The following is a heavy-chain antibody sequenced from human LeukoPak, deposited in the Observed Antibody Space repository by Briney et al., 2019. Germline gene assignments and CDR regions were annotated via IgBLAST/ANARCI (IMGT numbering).Heavy chain of an antibody. CDR1: GFTFSRFS. CDR2: ISSSSSYI. CDR3: ALVGATSWAPFDY. Sequence: PGGSLRLSCAVSGFTFSRFSMTWVRQVPGKGLEWVSSISSSSSYIYYRDSVKGRFTISRDNAKNSLYLQMHSLRAEDTAVYYCALVGATSWAPFDYWGQGTLVTVSS. J-gene: IGHJ4*02. V-gene: IGHV3-21*01. D-gene: IGHD1-26*01.